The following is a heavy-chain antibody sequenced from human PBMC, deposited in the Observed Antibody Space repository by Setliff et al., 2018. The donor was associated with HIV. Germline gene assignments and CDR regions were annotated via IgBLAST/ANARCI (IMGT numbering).Heavy chain of an antibody. CDR3: ARLLQGGNYAFDI. Sequence: SETLSLTCTVSGGPLSSYYWNWIRQPPGKGLEWIGDIDYRGSTNYNPSLKSRVIISVDTSKMQFSLKLRSVTAADTAMYYCARLLQGGNYAFDIWGQGTMVTVSS. J-gene: IGHJ3*02. V-gene: IGHV4-59*08. D-gene: IGHD2-21*02. CDR2: IDYRGST. CDR1: GGPLSSYY.